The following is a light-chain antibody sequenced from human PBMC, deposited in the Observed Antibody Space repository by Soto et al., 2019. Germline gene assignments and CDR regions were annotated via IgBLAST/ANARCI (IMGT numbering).Light chain of an antibody. CDR3: QQYGTSEII. CDR1: QSLTNSF. Sequence: EFVLTQSPGTLSLSPGERATLSCRASQSLTNSFMAWYQQKPGQAPRLLIYDTSSRASGIPDRFRGSGSGTHFTLSISRLETEDFAVFYCQQYGTSEIIFGQGTRLEIK. V-gene: IGKV3-20*01. J-gene: IGKJ5*01. CDR2: DTS.